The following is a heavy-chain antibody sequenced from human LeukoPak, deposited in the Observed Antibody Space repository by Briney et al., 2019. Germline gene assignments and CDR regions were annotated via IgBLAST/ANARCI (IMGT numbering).Heavy chain of an antibody. CDR1: GGSISSYY. Sequence: SETLSLTCTVSGGSISSYYWSWIRQPPGKGLEWIGYIYYSVSTNYNPSLKRRVTISVDTSKNQFSLKLSSVTAADTAVYYCARVPMGVGYCSSTSCYGFGPYYMDVWGKGTTVTISS. CDR3: ARVPMGVGYCSSTSCYGFGPYYMDV. D-gene: IGHD2-2*01. J-gene: IGHJ6*03. V-gene: IGHV4-59*01. CDR2: IYYSVST.